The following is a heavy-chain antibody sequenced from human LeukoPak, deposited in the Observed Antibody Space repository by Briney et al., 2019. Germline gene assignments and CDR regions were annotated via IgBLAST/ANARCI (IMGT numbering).Heavy chain of an antibody. V-gene: IGHV1-69*13. D-gene: IGHD5-18*01. Sequence: ASVKVSCKASGGTFSCYAISWVRQAPGQGLEWMGGIFPIFGTANYAQKFQGRVTITADESTSTAYMELSSLRSEDTAVYYCARALYSYGFRKEIDYWGQGTLVTVSS. CDR2: IFPIFGTA. CDR1: GGTFSCYA. CDR3: ARALYSYGFRKEIDY. J-gene: IGHJ4*02.